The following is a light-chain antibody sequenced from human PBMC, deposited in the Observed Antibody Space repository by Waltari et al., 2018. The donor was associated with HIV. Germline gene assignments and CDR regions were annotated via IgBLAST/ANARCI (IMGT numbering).Light chain of an antibody. Sequence: DIHMTQSPSSLSASVGDRVTITCQASQDISNYLNWYQQKPGKAPKLLIYDASNLETGVPSRFSGSGSGTDFTFTISSLQPEDIATYYCQQYDNPYTFGQGTKLEIK. CDR3: QQYDNPYT. J-gene: IGKJ2*01. CDR1: QDISNY. V-gene: IGKV1-33*01. CDR2: DAS.